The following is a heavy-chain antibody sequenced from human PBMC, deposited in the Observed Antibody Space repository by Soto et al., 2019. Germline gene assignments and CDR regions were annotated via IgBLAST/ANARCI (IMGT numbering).Heavy chain of an antibody. CDR2: IWYDGSNK. J-gene: IGHJ4*02. D-gene: IGHD3-22*01. CDR1: GFTFSSYG. Sequence: GGSLRLSCAASGFTFSSYGMHWVRQAPGKGLEWVAVIWYDGSNKYYADSVKGRFTISRDNSKNTLYLHMNSLRAEDTSVYYCARDQGSIVVVIIDYWGQGTLVTVSS. V-gene: IGHV3-33*01. CDR3: ARDQGSIVVVIIDY.